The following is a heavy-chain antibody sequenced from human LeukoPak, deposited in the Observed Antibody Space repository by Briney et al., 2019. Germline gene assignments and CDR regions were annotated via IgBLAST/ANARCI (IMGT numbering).Heavy chain of an antibody. CDR3: AREHEVWFGELTLDY. J-gene: IGHJ4*02. CDR1: GGSISSYY. Sequence: SETLSLTCTVSGGSISSYYWSWIRQPPGKGLEWIGYIYYSGSTNYNPSLKSRVTISVDTSKNQFSLKLSSVTAADTAVYYCAREHEVWFGELTLDYWGQGTLVIVSS. V-gene: IGHV4-59*01. D-gene: IGHD3-10*01. CDR2: IYYSGST.